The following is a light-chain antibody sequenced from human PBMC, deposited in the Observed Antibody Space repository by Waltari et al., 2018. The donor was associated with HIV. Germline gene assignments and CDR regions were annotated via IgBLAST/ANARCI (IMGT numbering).Light chain of an antibody. J-gene: IGLJ1*01. CDR1: SSDIGAYNH. Sequence: QSALTQPASVSGSPGQSITISCTGTSSDIGAYNHVSWYQQHPGKAPKLISDVSNRPSGVSNRFSGSKSGNTASLTIAGLQAEDEADYYCSSYTRSITYVFGSGTKVTVL. CDR3: SSYTRSITYV. V-gene: IGLV2-14*03. CDR2: DVS.